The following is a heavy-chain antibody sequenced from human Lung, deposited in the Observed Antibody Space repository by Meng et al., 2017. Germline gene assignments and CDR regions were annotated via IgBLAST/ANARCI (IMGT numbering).Heavy chain of an antibody. J-gene: IGHJ4*02. CDR1: GFTFSSYA. CDR3: VRRIEYSSSSGY. V-gene: IGHV3-23*01. Sequence: EVQLLESGGGLVQPGGCPRLSWVASGFTFSSYAMTWVRQAPGKGLEWVSSISGSGGSTYYADSVRGRFTISRDNSKNTVYLQMNSLRAEDTAIYYCVRRIEYSSSSGYWGQGTLVTVSS. D-gene: IGHD6-6*01. CDR2: ISGSGGST.